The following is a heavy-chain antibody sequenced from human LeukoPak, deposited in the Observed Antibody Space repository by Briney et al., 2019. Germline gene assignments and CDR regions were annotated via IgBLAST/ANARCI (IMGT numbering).Heavy chain of an antibody. V-gene: IGHV4-31*03. CDR1: GGSISSGGYY. J-gene: IGHJ5*02. D-gene: IGHD1-20*01. CDR2: IYYSGST. Sequence: PSETLSLTCTVSGGSISSGGYYWSWIRQHPGKGLEWIGYIYYSGSTYYNPPLKSRVTISVDTSKNQFSLKLSSVTAADTAVYYCARDLKPNRYNWNLVGLFDPWGQGTLVTVSS. CDR3: ARDLKPNRYNWNLVGLFDP.